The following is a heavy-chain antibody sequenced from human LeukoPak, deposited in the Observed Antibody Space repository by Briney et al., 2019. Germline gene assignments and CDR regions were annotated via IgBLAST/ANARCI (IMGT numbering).Heavy chain of an antibody. Sequence: SQTLSLTCAVSGGSISSGGYSWSWIRQPPGKGLEWIGYIYHSGSTYYNPSLKSRVTISVDRSKNQFSLKLSSVTAADTAVYYCAAQGTTGGFDYWGQGTLVTVSS. CDR3: AAQGTTGGFDY. J-gene: IGHJ4*02. V-gene: IGHV4-30-2*01. D-gene: IGHD4-17*01. CDR1: GGSISSGGYS. CDR2: IYHSGST.